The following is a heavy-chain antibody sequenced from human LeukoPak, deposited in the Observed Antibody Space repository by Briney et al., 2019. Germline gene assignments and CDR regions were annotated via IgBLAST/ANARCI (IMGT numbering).Heavy chain of an antibody. D-gene: IGHD5-24*01. CDR1: GFTFSMFW. Sequence: GRCLRLSCAPSGFTFSMFWTSWVRHPPEKGLEWVANIKTVGSETYYVDSVKGRFTISRDNDKNSLYLQMNSLRAEDTAVYYCAREQSDAFDIWGQGTMVTVSS. CDR3: AREQSDAFDI. CDR2: IKTVGSET. J-gene: IGHJ3*02. V-gene: IGHV3-7*01.